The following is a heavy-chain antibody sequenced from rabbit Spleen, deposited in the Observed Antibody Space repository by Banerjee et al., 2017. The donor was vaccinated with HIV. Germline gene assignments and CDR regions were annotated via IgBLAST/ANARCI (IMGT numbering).Heavy chain of an antibody. CDR1: GFSFSSNYY. J-gene: IGHJ4*01. Sequence: QEQLVESGGGLVQPEGSLTLTCTASGFSFSSNYYMSWVRQAPGKGLEWIGYIDPVFGSTYYASWVNGRFTISSHNAQNTLYLQLNSLTAADTATYFCARDGAGSSYFNLWGPGTLVTVS. V-gene: IGHV1S45*01. CDR2: IDPVFGST. CDR3: ARDGAGSSYFNL. D-gene: IGHD8-1*01.